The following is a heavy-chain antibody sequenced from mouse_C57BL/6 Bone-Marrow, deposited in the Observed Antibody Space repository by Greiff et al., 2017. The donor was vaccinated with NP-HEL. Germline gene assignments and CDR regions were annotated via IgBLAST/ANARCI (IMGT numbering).Heavy chain of an antibody. D-gene: IGHD1-1*01. CDR3: ARDYCGSSYFDY. V-gene: IGHV1-9*01. J-gene: IGHJ2*01. CDR1: GYTFTGNW. Sequence: VQLQQSGAELMKPGASVKLSCKATGYTFTGNWIEWVKQRPGHGLEWIGEILPGSGNTYYNERFKGKATFTADTSSNTAYMQLSCLTTEDSAIYYCARDYCGSSYFDYCGQGTTLPVSS. CDR2: ILPGSGNT.